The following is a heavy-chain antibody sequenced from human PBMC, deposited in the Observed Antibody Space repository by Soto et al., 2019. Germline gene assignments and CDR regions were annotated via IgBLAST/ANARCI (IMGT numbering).Heavy chain of an antibody. CDR3: ARHGVYSSGWYGPRSGSDENWFDY. CDR1: GGSITSITYY. V-gene: IGHV4-39*01. CDR2: IYYRGST. J-gene: IGHJ5*01. D-gene: IGHD6-19*01. Sequence: PSETLSLTCPLAGGSITSITYYWGWILHPPGKGREWTGRIYYRGSTYYNPSLKSRVTISVHPSKSQFSLKLSSVTAADTAVYYCARHGVYSSGWYGPRSGSDENWFDYWGQGTLVTVSS.